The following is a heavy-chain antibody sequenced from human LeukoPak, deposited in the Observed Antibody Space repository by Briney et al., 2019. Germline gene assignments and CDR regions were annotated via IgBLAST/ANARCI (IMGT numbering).Heavy chain of an antibody. D-gene: IGHD6-13*01. J-gene: IGHJ4*02. Sequence: GGSLRLSCAASGFTFSSYAMSWVRQAPGKRLEWVSAISGSGGSTYYADSVKGRFTISRDNSKNTLYLQMNSLRAEDTAVYYCAKRSSSWYGYYWGQGTLVTVSS. CDR1: GFTFSSYA. CDR3: AKRSSSWYGYY. CDR2: ISGSGGST. V-gene: IGHV3-23*01.